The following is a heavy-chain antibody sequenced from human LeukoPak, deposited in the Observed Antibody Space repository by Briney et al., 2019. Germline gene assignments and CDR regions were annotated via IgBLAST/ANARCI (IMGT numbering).Heavy chain of an antibody. V-gene: IGHV3-15*01. CDR2: IKSKTDGGTT. CDR1: GSTFSNAW. D-gene: IGHD6-13*01. J-gene: IGHJ4*02. CDR3: TTPAGIAAAGLFDY. Sequence: GGSLRLSCAASGSTFSNAWMSWVRQAPGKGLEWVGRIKSKTDGGTTDYAAPVKGRFTISRDDSKNTLYLQMNSLKTEDTAVYYCTTPAGIAAAGLFDYWGQGTLVTVSS.